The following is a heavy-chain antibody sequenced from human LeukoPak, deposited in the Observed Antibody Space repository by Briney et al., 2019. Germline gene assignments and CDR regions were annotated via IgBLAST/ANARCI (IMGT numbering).Heavy chain of an antibody. J-gene: IGHJ4*02. CDR3: ARGSLPIVVLPAALDD. D-gene: IGHD2-2*01. CDR1: GGTFSSYA. Sequence: SVKVSCKASGGTFSSYAITWVRQAPGQGLEWMGRIIPIFGTANYAQKFQGRVTITTDGSTSTAYMELSSLRSEDTAVYYCARGSLPIVVLPAALDDWGQGTLVTVSS. V-gene: IGHV1-69*05. CDR2: IIPIFGTA.